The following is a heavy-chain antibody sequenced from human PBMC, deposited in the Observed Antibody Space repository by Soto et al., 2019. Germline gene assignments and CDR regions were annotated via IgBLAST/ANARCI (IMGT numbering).Heavy chain of an antibody. J-gene: IGHJ4*02. Sequence: EVQLLEAGGGLVQPGGSLRLSCAASGFTFSSYAMSWVRQAPGKGLEWVSAISGSGGSTYYADSVKGRFTISRDNSKNTLYLQMNSLRAEDTAVYYCANLGVVIGPTFDYWGQGTLVTVSS. D-gene: IGHD3-3*01. CDR2: ISGSGGST. CDR1: GFTFSSYA. V-gene: IGHV3-23*01. CDR3: ANLGVVIGPTFDY.